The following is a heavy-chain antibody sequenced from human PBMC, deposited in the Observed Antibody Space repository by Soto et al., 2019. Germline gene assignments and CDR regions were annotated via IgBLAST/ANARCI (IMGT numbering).Heavy chain of an antibody. CDR1: GYSFANYW. Sequence: GESLKISFEVSGYSFANYWISWVRHMPGQGLQWLGTIDCSDSDTRYSPSFQGHVTISADRSLNTAYLHFSSLQASDTAIYFCARQNHGGDSTYLDYWGQRALVTV. V-gene: IGHV5-10-1*01. CDR3: ARQNHGGDSTYLDY. J-gene: IGHJ4*02. D-gene: IGHD2-21*02. CDR2: IDCSDSDT.